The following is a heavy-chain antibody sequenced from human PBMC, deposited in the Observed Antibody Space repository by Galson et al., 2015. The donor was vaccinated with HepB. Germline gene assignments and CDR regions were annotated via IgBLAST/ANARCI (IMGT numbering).Heavy chain of an antibody. V-gene: IGHV3-21*01. J-gene: IGHJ4*02. CDR2: ISSSSSYI. CDR1: GFPFNIYS. Sequence: SLRLSCAASGFPFNIYSMNWVRQAPGKGLEWVSSISSSSSYIYYADSVKGRFTISRDNAKNSLYLQMNSLRAEDTAVYYCASQRTGYWGQGTLVTVSS. CDR3: ASQRTGY.